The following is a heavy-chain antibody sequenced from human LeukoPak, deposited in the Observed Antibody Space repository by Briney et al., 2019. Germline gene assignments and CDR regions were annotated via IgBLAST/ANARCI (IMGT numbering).Heavy chain of an antibody. D-gene: IGHD1-26*01. CDR2: MNPNSGNT. CDR3: AVITGANPFDY. J-gene: IGHJ4*02. V-gene: IGHV1-8*01. CDR1: GYTFTSYD. Sequence: ASVKVSCKASGYTFTSYDINWVRQATGQGLEWMGWMNPNSGNTGCAQKFQGRVTMTRNTSISTAYMELSSLRSEDTAVYYCAVITGANPFDYWGQGTLVTVSS.